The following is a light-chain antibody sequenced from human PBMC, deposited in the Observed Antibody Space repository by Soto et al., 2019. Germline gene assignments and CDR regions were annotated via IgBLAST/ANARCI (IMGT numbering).Light chain of an antibody. CDR2: AAS. CDR1: QGISSY. Sequence: DIQLTQSTSFLSASVGDRVTITCRASQGISSYLAWYQQKPGKAPKLLIYAASTLQSGVPSRFSGGGSGTEFTLTISSLQPEDFATYYCQQLNSFGPGTKVDIK. CDR3: QQLNS. J-gene: IGKJ3*01. V-gene: IGKV1-9*01.